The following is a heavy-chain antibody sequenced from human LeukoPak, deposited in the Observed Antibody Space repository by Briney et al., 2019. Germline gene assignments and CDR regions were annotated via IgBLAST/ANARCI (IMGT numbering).Heavy chain of an antibody. J-gene: IGHJ4*02. D-gene: IGHD3-22*01. CDR1: GFTFSSAA. CDR3: AKGPQLGSGYHPDY. V-gene: IGHV3-23*01. Sequence: GGSLSLSCAASGFTFSSAAMTWVRQSPGKGLEWVSTITGSEYTTYYADSVKGRLTISRDYSKNTLHLQMNSLRVDDTAIYYCAKGPQLGSGYHPDYWGQGTLVTASS. CDR2: ITGSEYTT.